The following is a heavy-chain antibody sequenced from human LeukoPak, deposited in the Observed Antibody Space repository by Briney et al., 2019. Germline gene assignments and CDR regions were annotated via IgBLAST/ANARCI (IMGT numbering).Heavy chain of an antibody. Sequence: GGSLRLSCAASGFTFSSYWMNWVRQAPGKGLVCVSRIASDGSSTTYADSVKGRFSISRDKAKNTLYLQMNSLRAEDTAVYYCARERIYYGSGGDLTDARLYYYYGMDVWGQGTTVTVSS. CDR2: IASDGSST. J-gene: IGHJ6*02. V-gene: IGHV3-74*01. D-gene: IGHD3-10*01. CDR1: GFTFSSYW. CDR3: ARERIYYGSGGDLTDARLYYYYGMDV.